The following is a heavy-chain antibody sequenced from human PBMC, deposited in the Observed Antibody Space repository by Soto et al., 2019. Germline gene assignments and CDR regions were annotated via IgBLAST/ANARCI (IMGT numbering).Heavy chain of an antibody. D-gene: IGHD2-15*01. V-gene: IGHV4-61*01. CDR2: IYYSGST. CDR1: GDSVSSATYY. J-gene: IGHJ4*02. Sequence: PSETLSLTCTVSGDSVSSATYYWSWIRQPPGKALEWIGSIYYSGSTNYNPSLRSRVIMSLDTSKNQFSLKLSSVTAADTAVYYSARVRSSPCRKFDYWRQGTLVTVSS. CDR3: ARVRSSPCRKFDY.